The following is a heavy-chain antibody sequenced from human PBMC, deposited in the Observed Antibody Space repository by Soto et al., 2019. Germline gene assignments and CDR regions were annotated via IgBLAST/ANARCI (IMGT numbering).Heavy chain of an antibody. CDR2: IKGDGSGT. Sequence: EVQLVESGGGLVQPGGSLRLSCAASGFTFSSYWMSWVRQAPGKGLEWVANIKGDGSGTYYVDSMRGRFTISRDNAKNSLYLQMNPLRAEDTAVYFCAREDTVATLRFWGQGTLVTVSS. J-gene: IGHJ4*02. CDR1: GFTFSSYW. CDR3: AREDTVATLRF. D-gene: IGHD2-21*02. V-gene: IGHV3-7*03.